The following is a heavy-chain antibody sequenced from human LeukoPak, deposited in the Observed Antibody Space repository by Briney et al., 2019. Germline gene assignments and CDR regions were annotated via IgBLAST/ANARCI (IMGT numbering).Heavy chain of an antibody. CDR3: ARAYGDYVGWAFDI. CDR1: GYTFTSYD. V-gene: IGHV1-8*03. D-gene: IGHD4-17*01. CDR2: MNPNSGNT. Sequence: ASVKVSCKASGYTFTSYDINWVRQATGQGLEWMGWMNPNSGNTGYAQKFQGRVTITRNTSISTAYMELSSLRSEDTAVYYCARAYGDYVGWAFDIWGQGTMVTVSS. J-gene: IGHJ3*02.